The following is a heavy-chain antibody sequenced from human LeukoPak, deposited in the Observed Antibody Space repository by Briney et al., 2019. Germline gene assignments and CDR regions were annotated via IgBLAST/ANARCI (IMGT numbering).Heavy chain of an antibody. D-gene: IGHD3-22*01. V-gene: IGHV3-15*01. CDR3: TTDRCYYDSSGYYECFDY. Sequence: GGSLRLSCAASGFTFSNAWMSWVRQAPGKGLEWVGRIKSKTDGGTTDYAAPAKGRFTISRDDSKNTLYLQMNSLKTEDTAVYYCTTDRCYYDSSGYYECFDYWGQGTLVTVSS. CDR2: IKSKTDGGTT. J-gene: IGHJ4*02. CDR1: GFTFSNAW.